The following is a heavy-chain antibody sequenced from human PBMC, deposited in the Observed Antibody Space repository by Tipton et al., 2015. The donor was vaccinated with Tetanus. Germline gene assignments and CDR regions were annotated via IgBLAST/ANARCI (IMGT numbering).Heavy chain of an antibody. J-gene: IGHJ4*02. CDR2: ITGGNT. CDR3: ATARNKVSITRLQY. Sequence: SLRLSCAASGFTFSNYAMSWVRQAPGKGLEWVSGITGGNTYYADSVKGRFTISRDNSRNTLYLQLNSLRVEDTAVYYCATARNKVSITRLQYWGPGTLVTVSS. CDR1: GFTFSNYA. D-gene: IGHD3-10*01. V-gene: IGHV3-23*01.